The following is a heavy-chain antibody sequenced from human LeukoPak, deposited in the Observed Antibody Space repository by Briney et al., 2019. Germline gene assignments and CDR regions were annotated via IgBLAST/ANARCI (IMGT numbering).Heavy chain of an antibody. CDR1: GLILSNYG. V-gene: IGHV3-30*02. J-gene: IGHJ4*02. Sequence: GGSLRLSCVASGLILSNYGMHWVRQTPGKGLEWVAFIRYDGTIKYYADSVKGRFTISRDNSKNTLYLQINSLTTEDTAVYYCAKGEGGALGIPHPYYFDYWGQGNVVTVSS. CDR3: AKGEGGALGIPHPYYFDY. CDR2: IRYDGTIK. D-gene: IGHD3-16*01.